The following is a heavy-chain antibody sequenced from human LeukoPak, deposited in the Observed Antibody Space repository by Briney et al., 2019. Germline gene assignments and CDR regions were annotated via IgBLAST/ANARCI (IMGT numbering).Heavy chain of an antibody. CDR2: IRYDGSNK. V-gene: IGHV3-30*02. CDR1: GFIFTTYG. CDR3: ARDWRDSSGKFPNDAFDI. D-gene: IGHD3-22*01. Sequence: PGGSPRLSCAASGFIFTTYGMHWVRQAPGKGLEWVAFIRYDGSNKYYADSVKGRFTISRDNAKNSLYLQMNSLRAEDTAVYYCARDWRDSSGKFPNDAFDIWGQGTMVTVSS. J-gene: IGHJ3*02.